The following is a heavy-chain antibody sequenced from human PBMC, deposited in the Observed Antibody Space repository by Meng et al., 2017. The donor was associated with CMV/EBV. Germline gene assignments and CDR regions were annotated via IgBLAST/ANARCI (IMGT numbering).Heavy chain of an antibody. CDR2: INPKSGAT. CDR3: ARSLEYSSLFGIDP. V-gene: IGHV1-2*02. Sequence: ASVKVSCKASGYTFIDKYMHWVRQATGQGLEWMGNINPKSGATTYARKFRGRVAMTRDTSLTTAYMELNRLTSDDTATYYCARSLEYSSLFGIDPWGQGTLVTVSS. CDR1: GYTFIDKY. D-gene: IGHD2/OR15-2a*01. J-gene: IGHJ5*02.